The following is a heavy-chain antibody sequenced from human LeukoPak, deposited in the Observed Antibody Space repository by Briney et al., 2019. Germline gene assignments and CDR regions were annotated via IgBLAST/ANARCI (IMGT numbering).Heavy chain of an antibody. CDR1: GGSISSGDYY. J-gene: IGHJ6*02. V-gene: IGHV4-30-4*01. CDR2: IYYSGST. D-gene: IGHD4-17*01. CDR3: AREGTYGGYGRGPHGMDV. Sequence: SETLSLTCTVSGGSISSGDYYWSWIRQPPGKGLEWIGYIYYSGSTYYNPSLKSRVTISVDTSKNQFSLKLSSVTAADTAVYYCAREGTYGGYGRGPHGMDVWGQGTTVTVSS.